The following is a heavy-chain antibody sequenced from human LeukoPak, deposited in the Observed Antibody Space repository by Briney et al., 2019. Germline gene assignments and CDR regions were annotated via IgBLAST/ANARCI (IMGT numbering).Heavy chain of an antibody. Sequence: GGSLRLSCAASGFTFSSYAMSWVRQAPGKGLEWVSAISGSGGSTYYAYSVKGRFTISRDNSKNTLYLQMNSLRAEDTAVYYCARCYCSSTSCYPYYYYYYGMDVWGQGTTVTVSS. CDR2: ISGSGGST. CDR3: ARCYCSSTSCYPYYYYYYGMDV. D-gene: IGHD2-2*01. J-gene: IGHJ6*02. V-gene: IGHV3-23*01. CDR1: GFTFSSYA.